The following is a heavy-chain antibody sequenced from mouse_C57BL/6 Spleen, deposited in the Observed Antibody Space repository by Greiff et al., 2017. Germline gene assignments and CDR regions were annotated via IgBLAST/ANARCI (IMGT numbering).Heavy chain of an antibody. CDR1: GYTFTSYT. CDR3: ARYYGSSYDFDY. CDR2: INPSSGYT. V-gene: IGHV1-4*01. Sequence: QVQLQQSGAELARPGASVKMSCKASGYTFTSYTMHWVKQRPGQGLEWIGYINPSSGYTKYNQKFKDKATLTADKSSSTAYMQLSSLTSEDSAVYYCARYYGSSYDFDYWGQGTTLTVSS. D-gene: IGHD1-1*01. J-gene: IGHJ2*01.